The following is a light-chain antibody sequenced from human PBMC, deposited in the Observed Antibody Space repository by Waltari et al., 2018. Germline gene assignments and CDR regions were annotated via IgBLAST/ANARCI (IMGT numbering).Light chain of an antibody. Sequence: EIVLTQSPGTLSLSPGEGATLSCRASQSVSRSLAWYQQKPGRVPRLLIYDASTRATGIPDRVSGSGSGTDFSLTVSRLEPEDFAVYYCQKYVSVPATFGQETTVEIK. CDR1: QSVSRS. V-gene: IGKV3-20*01. J-gene: IGKJ1*01. CDR3: QKYVSVPAT. CDR2: DAS.